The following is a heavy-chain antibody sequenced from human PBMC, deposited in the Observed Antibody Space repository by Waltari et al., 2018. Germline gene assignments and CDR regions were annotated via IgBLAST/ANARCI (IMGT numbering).Heavy chain of an antibody. CDR1: GGSFSGYY. J-gene: IGHJ4*02. CDR3: ARGGGYSSSPGTMYYFYY. D-gene: IGHD6-6*01. CDR2: INHSGST. V-gene: IGHV4-34*01. Sequence: QVQLQQWGAGLLKPSETLSLTCAVYGGSFSGYYWSWIRQPPGKGLEWLGEINHSGSTNYNPSLKSRVTISVDTSKNQFSLKLSSVTAADTAVYYCARGGGYSSSPGTMYYFYYWGQGTLVTVSS.